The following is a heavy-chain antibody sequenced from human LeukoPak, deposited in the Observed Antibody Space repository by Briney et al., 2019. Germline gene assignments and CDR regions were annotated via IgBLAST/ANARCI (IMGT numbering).Heavy chain of an antibody. V-gene: IGHV4-59*01. D-gene: IGHD6-19*01. J-gene: IGHJ3*02. CDR2: IYYSGST. CDR1: GGSISSYY. Sequence: SETLSLTCTVSGGSISSYYWSWIRQPPGKGLGCIGYIYYSGSTNYNPSLKSRVTISVDTSKNQFSLKLSSVTAADTAVYYCARAVSSGWYFGAFDIWGQGTMVTVSS. CDR3: ARAVSSGWYFGAFDI.